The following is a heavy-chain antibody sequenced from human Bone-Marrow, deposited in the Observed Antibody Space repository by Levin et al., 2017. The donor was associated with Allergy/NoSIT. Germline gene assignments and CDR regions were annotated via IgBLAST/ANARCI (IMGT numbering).Heavy chain of an antibody. CDR1: GGSINTPGYY. D-gene: IGHD2-15*01. CDR2: IYFSGST. J-gene: IGHJ4*02. V-gene: IGHV4-31*03. CDR3: ASGRSVIVAASLDS. Sequence: SETLSLTCSVSGGSINTPGYYWSWIRQHPGKGLEWIGYIYFSGSTYYNPSLKSRLSISADTSKNQFFLNASYVSAADTAVYFCASGRSVIVAASLDSWGQGTLVTVSS.